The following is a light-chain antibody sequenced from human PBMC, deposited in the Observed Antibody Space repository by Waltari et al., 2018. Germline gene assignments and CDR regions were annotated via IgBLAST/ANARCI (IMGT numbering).Light chain of an antibody. J-gene: IGLJ2*01. CDR1: SSAVGGYNY. Sequence: QSTLTQPASVSGSPGQSITISCTGTSSAVGGYNYVSWYQQHPGKAPKLMLYEVSNRPSGFSNRFSGSKSGTTASLTISGLQAEDEADYYCSSYTSSSTPYVVFGGGTKLTVL. CDR3: SSYTSSSTPYVV. CDR2: EVS. V-gene: IGLV2-14*01.